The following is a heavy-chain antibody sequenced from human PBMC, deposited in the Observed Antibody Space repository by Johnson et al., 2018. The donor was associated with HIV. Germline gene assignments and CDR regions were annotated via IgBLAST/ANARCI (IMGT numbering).Heavy chain of an antibody. D-gene: IGHD2/OR15-2a*01. V-gene: IGHV3-30*03. CDR3: VFFYASFDI. CDR2: IYYDGTNK. J-gene: IGHJ3*02. Sequence: QVQLVESGGGVVQPGRSLRLSCAASGFTFSSYAMHWVRQAPGKGLEWVAIIYYDGTNKYYADSVKGRFTISRDNSKNTLYLQMNSLRAEDTAVYYCVFFYASFDIWGQGTMVTVSS. CDR1: GFTFSSYA.